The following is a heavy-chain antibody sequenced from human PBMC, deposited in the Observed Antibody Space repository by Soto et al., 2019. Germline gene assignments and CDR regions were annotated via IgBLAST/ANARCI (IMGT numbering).Heavy chain of an antibody. J-gene: IGHJ4*02. CDR1: GLTFDDYA. CDR2: ISWNSGGI. CDR3: ASGRGYDILTGYFPYFDY. Sequence: EVQLVESGGGLVQSGKSLRLSCAASGLTFDDYAMHWVRQAPGKGLEWVSGISWNSGGIGYADSVKGRFTISRDNAKNSLYVQMNSLRAGDTALYYCASGRGYDILTGYFPYFDYWGQGTLVTVSA. D-gene: IGHD3-9*01. V-gene: IGHV3-9*01.